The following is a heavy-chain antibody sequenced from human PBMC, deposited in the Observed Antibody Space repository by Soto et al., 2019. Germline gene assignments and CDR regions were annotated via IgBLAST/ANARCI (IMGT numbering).Heavy chain of an antibody. Sequence: SETLSLTCTVSGGSFTSTNYFWGWIRQPPVKCLEWICYIYYNGNTFYSPSLKSRVTISVYTSKVQFSLYLRAVTSAYTAMYXCARFQIYDSIVALTPIFHPWGLGAMVTVSS. CDR3: ARFQIYDSIVALTPIFHP. CDR1: GGSFTSTNYF. D-gene: IGHD3-22*01. V-gene: IGHV4-39*01. J-gene: IGHJ1*01. CDR2: IYYNGNT.